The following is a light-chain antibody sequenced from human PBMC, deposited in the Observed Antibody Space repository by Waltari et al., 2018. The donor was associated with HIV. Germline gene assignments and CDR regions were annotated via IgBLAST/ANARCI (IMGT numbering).Light chain of an antibody. CDR3: GSRDSSGYSFA. V-gene: IGLV3-19*01. Sequence: SSDLTQDPGVSVALGQTVRITCQADSLRTYHAAWYQQKPGQAPILVVDGTNNRPAGVPDRFSGSTSGNTASLTITWAQAVDEADYYCGSRDSSGYSFAFGPGTKVTVL. CDR2: GTN. CDR1: SLRTYH. J-gene: IGLJ1*01.